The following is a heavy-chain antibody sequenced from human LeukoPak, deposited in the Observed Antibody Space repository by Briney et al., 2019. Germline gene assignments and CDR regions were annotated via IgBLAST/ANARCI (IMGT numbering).Heavy chain of an antibody. Sequence: GGSLRLSCAASGFTFSSYSMNWVRQAPGKGLECVSSISSSSSYIYYADSVKGRFTISRDNAKNSLYLQMNSLRAEDTAVYYCASDLRGHYYDQAYWGQGTLVTVSS. CDR3: ASDLRGHYYDQAY. V-gene: IGHV3-21*01. J-gene: IGHJ4*02. D-gene: IGHD3-22*01. CDR1: GFTFSSYS. CDR2: ISSSSSYI.